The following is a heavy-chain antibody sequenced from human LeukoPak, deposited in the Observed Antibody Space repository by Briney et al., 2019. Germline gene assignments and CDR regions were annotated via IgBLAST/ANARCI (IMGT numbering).Heavy chain of an antibody. Sequence: GSLRLSCAASGFTFSSYAMSWVRQAPGKGLEWVSAISGSGGSTYYADSVKGRFIISRDNAKNSLYLQMNSLRAEDTAMYYCAGRKCTNGVCSFDPWGQGTLVTVSS. CDR2: ISGSGGST. J-gene: IGHJ5*02. D-gene: IGHD2-8*01. CDR1: GFTFSSYA. CDR3: AGRKCTNGVCSFDP. V-gene: IGHV3-23*01.